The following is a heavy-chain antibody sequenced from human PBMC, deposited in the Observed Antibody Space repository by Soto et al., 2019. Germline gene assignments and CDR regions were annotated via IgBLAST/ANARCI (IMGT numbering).Heavy chain of an antibody. Sequence: QVQLVESGGGVVQPGRSLRLSCAASGFTFSSYGMHWVRQAPGKGLEWVAVISYDGSNKFYADSVKGRFTISRDNSKNTLYLQMNSLRAEDTAMYNCAKKGCPGIAAAPLASWGQGTLVTVSS. CDR3: AKKGCPGIAAAPLAS. CDR1: GFTFSSYG. J-gene: IGHJ5*02. CDR2: ISYDGSNK. D-gene: IGHD6-13*01. V-gene: IGHV3-30*18.